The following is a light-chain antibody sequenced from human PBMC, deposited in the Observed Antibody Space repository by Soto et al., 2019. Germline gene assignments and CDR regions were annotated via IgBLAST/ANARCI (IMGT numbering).Light chain of an antibody. J-gene: IGKJ4*01. CDR3: QQYRDWPGA. CDR1: QSVGSK. V-gene: IGKV3D-15*01. Sequence: EIVMTQSPPTLSVSPGERATLSCRASQSVGSKLAWYQQRPGQAPRLLIYDASNRATGIPARFSGSGSGTEVSLTISSLQSEDFAVYSCQQYRDWPGAFGGGTKVEIK. CDR2: DAS.